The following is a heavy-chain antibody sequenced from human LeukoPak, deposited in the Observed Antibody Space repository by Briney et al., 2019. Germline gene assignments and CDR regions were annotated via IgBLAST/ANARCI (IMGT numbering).Heavy chain of an antibody. D-gene: IGHD6-13*01. V-gene: IGHV3-43*01. CDR3: AKDFPGDSSRSSDELSGYGMDV. CDR1: GFTFDDYT. J-gene: IGHJ6*02. CDR2: ISWDGGST. Sequence: GGSLRLSCAASGFTFDDYTMHWVRQAPGKGLEWVSLISWDGGSTYYADSVKGRFTISRDNSKNSLYLQMNSLRTEDTALYYCAKDFPGDSSRSSDELSGYGMDVWGQGTTATVSS.